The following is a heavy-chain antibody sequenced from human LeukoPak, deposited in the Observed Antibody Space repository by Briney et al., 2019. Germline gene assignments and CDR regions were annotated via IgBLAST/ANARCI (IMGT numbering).Heavy chain of an antibody. CDR1: GYSFSSASY. V-gene: IGHV4-38-2*02. CDR2: IYYGGST. D-gene: IGHD6-6*01. CDR3: ERGLDSSSSY. J-gene: IGHJ4*02. Sequence: SETLTLTCTVSGYSFSSASYCTWIRQPPGEGLEWIGSIYYGGSTYYTPSLKSRVTISVDKSKNSFSLKLSSVTAADTAGYYCERGLDSSSSYGGQRTLGTGS.